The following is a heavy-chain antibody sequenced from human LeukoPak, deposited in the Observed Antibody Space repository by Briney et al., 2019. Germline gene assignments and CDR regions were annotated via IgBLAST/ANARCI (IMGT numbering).Heavy chain of an antibody. V-gene: IGHV1-46*01. Sequence: ASVKVSCKASGYTFTSYYMHWVRQAPGQGLEWMGLINPSGSSTSYAQKFQGRLSLTRDTSTSTDYMELSSLRSEDTAVYYCARDNSVGDTAWWFDPWGQGTLVTVSS. CDR3: ARDNSVGDTAWWFDP. CDR1: GYTFTSYY. CDR2: INPSGSST. D-gene: IGHD1-26*01. J-gene: IGHJ5*02.